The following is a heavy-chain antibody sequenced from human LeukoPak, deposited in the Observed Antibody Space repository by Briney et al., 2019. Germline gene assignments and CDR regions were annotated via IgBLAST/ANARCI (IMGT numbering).Heavy chain of an antibody. CDR1: GFTFSSCE. D-gene: IGHD1-26*01. CDR3: ARDYLTVGATYYFDY. Sequence: GWSLRLSCGASGFTFSSCEMNWVRQAPGKGLEWVSYISSSGSTMYYADSVKGRFTISRDNAKNSLYLQMNSLRAEDTAVYYCARDYLTVGATYYFDYWGQGTLVTVSS. V-gene: IGHV3-48*03. J-gene: IGHJ4*02. CDR2: ISSSGSTM.